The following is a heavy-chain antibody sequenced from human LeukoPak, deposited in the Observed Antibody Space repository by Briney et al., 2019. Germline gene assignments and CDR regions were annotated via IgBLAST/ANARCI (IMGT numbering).Heavy chain of an antibody. CDR1: GFTFDDYG. Sequence: PGGSLRLSCAASGFTFDDYGMSWVRQAPGKGLEWVSGINWNGGSTGYGDSVEGRFTISRDNAKNSLYLQMNSLRAEDTALYHCARDRHYDFWSGYYKGGMDVWGQGTTVTVSS. V-gene: IGHV3-20*01. CDR3: ARDRHYDFWSGYYKGGMDV. J-gene: IGHJ6*02. D-gene: IGHD3-3*01. CDR2: INWNGGST.